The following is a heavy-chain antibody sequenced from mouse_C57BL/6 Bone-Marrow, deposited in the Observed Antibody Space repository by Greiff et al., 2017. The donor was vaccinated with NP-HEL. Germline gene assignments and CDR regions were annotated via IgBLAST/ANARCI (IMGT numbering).Heavy chain of an antibody. V-gene: IGHV1-9*01. CDR1: GYTFTGYW. D-gene: IGHD2-1*01. Sequence: QVQLQQSGAELMKPGASVKLSCKATGYTFTGYWIEWVKQRPGHGLEWLGEILPGSGSTNYNEKFKGKATFTADPSSNTAYMQLSSLTTEDSAIYYCARLYDGTGFAYWGQGTLVTVSA. J-gene: IGHJ3*01. CDR2: ILPGSGST. CDR3: ARLYDGTGFAY.